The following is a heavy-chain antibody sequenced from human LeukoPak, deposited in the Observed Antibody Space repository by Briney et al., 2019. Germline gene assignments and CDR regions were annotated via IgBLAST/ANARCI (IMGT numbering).Heavy chain of an antibody. V-gene: IGHV3-53*01. CDR3: AKDLKAATIAAAGRGVDY. J-gene: IGHJ4*02. D-gene: IGHD6-13*01. CDR1: GFTVSSNY. Sequence: GGSLRLSCAASGFTVSSNYMTWVRQAPGKGLEWVSVIYSGGGTYYADSVKGRFTISRDNSKNTLYLQMDSLRAEGTAVYYCAKDLKAATIAAAGRGVDYWGQGTLVTVSS. CDR2: IYSGGGT.